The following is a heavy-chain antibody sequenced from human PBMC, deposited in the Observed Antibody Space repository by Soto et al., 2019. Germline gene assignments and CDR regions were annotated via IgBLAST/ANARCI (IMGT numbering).Heavy chain of an antibody. CDR2: ISYDGTNK. CDR3: AKDWGRYCSGRTCYLFDY. CDR1: GFTFSSYV. V-gene: IGHV3-30*18. J-gene: IGHJ4*02. D-gene: IGHD2-15*01. Sequence: QVQLVECGGGVVQPGTSLRLSCAASGFTFSSYVMHWVRQAPGKGLEWVAVISYDGTNKYYSDSVKGRFTISRDNSKDTLDLQMNSLRAEDTAVYYCAKDWGRYCSGRTCYLFDYWGQGTLVTVSS.